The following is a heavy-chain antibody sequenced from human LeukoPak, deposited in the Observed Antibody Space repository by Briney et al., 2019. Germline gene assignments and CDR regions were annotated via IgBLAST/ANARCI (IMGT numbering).Heavy chain of an antibody. CDR2: INHSGST. CDR3: ARSRRFDSSGEFDH. CDR1: GGSFSGYY. D-gene: IGHD3-22*01. J-gene: IGHJ4*02. Sequence: PSETLSLTCAVYGGSFSGYYWSWIRQPPGKGLEWIGEINHSGSTNYNPSLKSRVTISVDTSKNQFSLKLSSVTAADTAVYYCARSRRFDSSGEFDHWGQGTLVTVSS. V-gene: IGHV4-34*01.